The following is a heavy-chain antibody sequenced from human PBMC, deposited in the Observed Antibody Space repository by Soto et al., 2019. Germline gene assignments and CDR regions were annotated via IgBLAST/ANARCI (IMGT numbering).Heavy chain of an antibody. CDR1: GGSVSDHY. J-gene: IGHJ4*02. V-gene: IGHV4-34*01. Sequence: SETLSLTCAVFGGSVSDHYWSWVRQSPGKGLEWLGEVNHSGSTNYSPSLKSRVTISVETSKNQFSLRLTSVTAADTAVYFCARRVTVTYYFEYWAQGTRVTVSS. CDR3: ARRVTVTYYFEY. CDR2: VNHSGST. D-gene: IGHD4-17*01.